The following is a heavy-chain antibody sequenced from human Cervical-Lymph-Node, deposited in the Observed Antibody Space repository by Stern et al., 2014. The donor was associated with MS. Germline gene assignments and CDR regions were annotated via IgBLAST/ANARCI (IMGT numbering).Heavy chain of an antibody. Sequence: EVQLVESGGGLVKPGGSLRLSCAASGYTFSTYAFSWVRQAPGKGLEWVSSISDSGVYTYYAYSVNGRFTISRDNSKSMLYLEMQSLRAEDTAVYHCAKDLGRGVVVVPLYGLDVCGQGTTVTVSS. V-gene: IGHV3-23*04. CDR3: AKDLGRGVVVVPLYGLDV. CDR2: ISDSGVYT. CDR1: GYTFSTYA. J-gene: IGHJ6*02. D-gene: IGHD2-2*01.